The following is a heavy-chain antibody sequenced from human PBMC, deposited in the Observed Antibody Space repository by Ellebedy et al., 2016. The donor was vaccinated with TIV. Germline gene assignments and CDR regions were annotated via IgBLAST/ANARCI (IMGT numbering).Heavy chain of an antibody. CDR1: GFTFSRLS. D-gene: IGHD1-14*01. J-gene: IGHJ4*02. CDR2: ISYAPGLI. Sequence: GESLKISXAGSGFTFSRLSMNWVRQAPGKGLEWVSYISYAPGLIYYADSVKGRFTISRDNARNTLYLQMNSLRVEDTAVYYCARGRFGTTGTLDYWGQGTLVTVSS. V-gene: IGHV3-48*04. CDR3: ARGRFGTTGTLDY.